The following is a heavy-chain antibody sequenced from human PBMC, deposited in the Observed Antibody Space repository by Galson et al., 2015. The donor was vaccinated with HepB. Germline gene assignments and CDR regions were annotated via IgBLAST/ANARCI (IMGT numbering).Heavy chain of an antibody. V-gene: IGHV5-10-1*01. CDR1: GYSFTSYW. CDR3: ARRSRPTYYYDSSGNSGRVWWFDP. Sequence: QSGAEVKKPGESLRISCKGSGYSFTSYWISWVRQMPGKGLEWMGRIDPSDSYTNYSPSFQGHVTISADKSISTAYLQWSSLKASDTAMYYCARRSRPTYYYDSSGNSGRVWWFDPWGQGTLVTVSS. CDR2: IDPSDSYT. D-gene: IGHD3-22*01. J-gene: IGHJ5*02.